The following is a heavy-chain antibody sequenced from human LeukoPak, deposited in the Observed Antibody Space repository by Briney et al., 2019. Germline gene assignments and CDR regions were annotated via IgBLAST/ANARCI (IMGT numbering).Heavy chain of an antibody. CDR1: GFTFSSYW. D-gene: IGHD2-15*01. V-gene: IGHV3-74*01. CDR3: ARESCSGGDCYSYFEY. J-gene: IGHJ4*02. CDR2: INTDGSST. Sequence: GGSLRLSCAASGFTFSSYWMYWVRQAPGKGLVWVSRINTDGSSTSYADSVKGRFTISRDNAKNTLYLQMNSLRAEDTGVYYCARESCSGGDCYSYFEYWGQGTLVTVSS.